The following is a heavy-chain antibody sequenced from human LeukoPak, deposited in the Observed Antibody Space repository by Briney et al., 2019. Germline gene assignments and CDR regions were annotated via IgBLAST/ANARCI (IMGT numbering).Heavy chain of an antibody. CDR1: GGSISSYY. V-gene: IGHV4-4*07. J-gene: IGHJ4*02. D-gene: IGHD3-22*01. CDR2: IYTSGST. CDR3: ARLPTYYYDSSGYYSGY. Sequence: SETLSLTCTVSGGSISSYYWSWIRQPAGKGLEWIGRIYTSGSTNYNPSLKSRVTMSVDTSKNQFSLKLSSVTAADTAVYYCARLPTYYYDSSGYYSGYWGQGTLVTVSS.